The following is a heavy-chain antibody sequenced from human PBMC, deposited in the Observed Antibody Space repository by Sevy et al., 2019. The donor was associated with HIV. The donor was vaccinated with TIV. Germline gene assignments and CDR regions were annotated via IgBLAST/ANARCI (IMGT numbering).Heavy chain of an antibody. V-gene: IGHV3-15*01. Sequence: GGSLRLSCAASGFTFSNAWMSWVRQAPGKGLEWVGRIKSKTDGGTTDYAAPVKGRFTILRDDSKNTLYLQMNSLKTEDTAVYYCTTDVYGDYASQQNSVDAFDIWGQGTMVTVSS. D-gene: IGHD4-17*01. CDR3: TTDVYGDYASQQNSVDAFDI. J-gene: IGHJ3*02. CDR1: GFTFSNAW. CDR2: IKSKTDGGTT.